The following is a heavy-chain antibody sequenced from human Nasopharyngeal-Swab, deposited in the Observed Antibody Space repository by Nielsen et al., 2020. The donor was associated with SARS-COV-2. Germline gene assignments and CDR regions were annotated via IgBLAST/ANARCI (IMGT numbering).Heavy chain of an antibody. J-gene: IGHJ4*02. D-gene: IGHD3-16*01. CDR3: ARDGGGYLNY. V-gene: IGHV3-30-3*01. Sequence: GESLEISCAASGFTFSSYAMHWVRQAPGKGLEWVAVISYDGSNKYYADSVKGRFTISRDNSKNTLYLQMNSLRAEDTAVYYCARDGGGYLNYWGQGTLVTVSS. CDR1: GFTFSSYA. CDR2: ISYDGSNK.